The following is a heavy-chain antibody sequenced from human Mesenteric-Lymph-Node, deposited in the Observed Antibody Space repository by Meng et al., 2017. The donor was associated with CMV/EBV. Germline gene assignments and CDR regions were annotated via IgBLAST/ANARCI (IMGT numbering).Heavy chain of an antibody. V-gene: IGHV3-21*01. CDR2: ISSSSTYI. CDR1: GFTFSSYA. Sequence: GESLKISCAASGFTFSSYAMNWVRQAPGKGLEWVSSISSSSTYIYYTDSVKGRFTISRDDATNSLYLEMNSLRAEDTAVYYCARVIGATTRHLGFDIWGQGTMVTVSS. CDR3: ARVIGATTRHLGFDI. J-gene: IGHJ3*02. D-gene: IGHD1-26*01.